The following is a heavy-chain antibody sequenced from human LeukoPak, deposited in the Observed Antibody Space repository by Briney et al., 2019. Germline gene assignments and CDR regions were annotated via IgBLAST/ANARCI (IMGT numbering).Heavy chain of an antibody. Sequence: ASVKVSCKASGYTFTGYYMHWVRQAPGQGLEWMGWINPNSGGTNYAQKFQGRVTMTRDTSIGTAYMELSRLRSDDTAVYYCARVLVATVGGLLFDYWGQGTLVTVSS. J-gene: IGHJ4*02. V-gene: IGHV1-2*02. CDR3: ARVLVATVGGLLFDY. D-gene: IGHD5-12*01. CDR1: GYTFTGYY. CDR2: INPNSGGT.